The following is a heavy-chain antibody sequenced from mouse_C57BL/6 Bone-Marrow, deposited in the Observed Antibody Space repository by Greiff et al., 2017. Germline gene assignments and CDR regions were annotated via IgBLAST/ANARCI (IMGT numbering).Heavy chain of an antibody. D-gene: IGHD2-2*01. J-gene: IGHJ3*01. CDR1: GYTFTDYY. V-gene: IGHV1-19*01. Sequence: EVKLMESGPVLVKPGASVKMSCKASGYTFTDYYMNWVKQSHGKSLEWIGVINPYNGGTSYNQKFKGKATLTVDKSSSTAYMELNSLTSEDSAVYYCARSYDGYEFAYWGQGTLVTVSA. CDR2: INPYNGGT. CDR3: ARSYDGYEFAY.